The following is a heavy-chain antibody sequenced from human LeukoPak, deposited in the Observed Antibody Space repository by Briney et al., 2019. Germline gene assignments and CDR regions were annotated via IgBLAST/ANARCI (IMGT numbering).Heavy chain of an antibody. J-gene: IGHJ4*02. Sequence: GESLKISCKGSGYSFTNYWISWVRQMPGKGLEWMGRIDPSDSYTNYSPSFQGHVTISADKSISTAYLQWSSLKASDTAMYYCARANPQQLVPDYWGQGTLVTVSS. V-gene: IGHV5-10-1*01. CDR1: GYSFTNYW. CDR3: ARANPQQLVPDY. CDR2: IDPSDSYT. D-gene: IGHD6-13*01.